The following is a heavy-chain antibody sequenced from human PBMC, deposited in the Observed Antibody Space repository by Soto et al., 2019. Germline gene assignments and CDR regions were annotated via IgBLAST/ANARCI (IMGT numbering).Heavy chain of an antibody. Sequence: EVQLLESGGGLVQPGGSLRLSCAASGFTFSTYAMSWVRQAPGKGLEWVSAINGTGGSTYYADSVKGRFTISRDNSKNTLYLQMNSLRAEDTAVYYCAKNWDTTSSSSSHWGQGTLVTVSS. CDR1: GFTFSTYA. V-gene: IGHV3-23*01. CDR2: INGTGGST. CDR3: AKNWDTTSSSSSH. J-gene: IGHJ4*02. D-gene: IGHD6-6*01.